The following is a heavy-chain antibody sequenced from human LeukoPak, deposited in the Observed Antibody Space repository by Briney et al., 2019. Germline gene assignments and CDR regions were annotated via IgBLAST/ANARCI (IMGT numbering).Heavy chain of an antibody. D-gene: IGHD6-13*01. Sequence: SETLSLTCAVYGGSFSGYYWSWIRQPPGKGLEWIGEINHSGSTNYNPSLTSRVTISVDTSKNQFSLKLSSVTAADTAVYYCARGLIAAAGTTYYFDYWGQGTLVTVSS. CDR1: GGSFSGYY. CDR2: INHSGST. CDR3: ARGLIAAAGTTYYFDY. J-gene: IGHJ4*02. V-gene: IGHV4-34*01.